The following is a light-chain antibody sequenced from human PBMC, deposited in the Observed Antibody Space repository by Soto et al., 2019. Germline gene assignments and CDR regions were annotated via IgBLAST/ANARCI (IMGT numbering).Light chain of an antibody. CDR1: HSVSSSY. Sequence: EIVLTQSPGTLSLSPGERATLSCRANHSVSSSYLAWYQQKHGQAPRPLIYGASSRATGIPDRFSGSGSGTAFTLTISRLEPEDFAVYYCQQYGSSPPYTFGQGTKLEI. CDR3: QQYGSSPPYT. V-gene: IGKV3-20*01. J-gene: IGKJ2*01. CDR2: GAS.